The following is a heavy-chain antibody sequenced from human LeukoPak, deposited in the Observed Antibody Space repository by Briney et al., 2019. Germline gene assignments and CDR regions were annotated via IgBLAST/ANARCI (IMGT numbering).Heavy chain of an antibody. D-gene: IGHD2-2*02. V-gene: IGHV4-31*03. CDR3: ARVVVVPAAIDTPDAFDI. CDR1: GGSISSGGYY. J-gene: IGHJ3*02. Sequence: SETLSLTCTVSGGSISSGGYYWSWIRQHPGKGLEWIGYIYYSGSTYYNPSLKSRVTISVDTSKNQFSLKLSSVTAADTAVYYCARVVVVPAAIDTPDAFDIWGQGTMVTVSS. CDR2: IYYSGST.